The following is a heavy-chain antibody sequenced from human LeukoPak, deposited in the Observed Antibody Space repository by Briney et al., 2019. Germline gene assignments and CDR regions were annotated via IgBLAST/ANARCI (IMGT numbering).Heavy chain of an antibody. V-gene: IGHV3-30*18. CDR3: VKVGREQWLVRLSRTKIDY. CDR2: ISYDGSNK. Sequence: GGSLRLSCAASGFTFSSYGMHWVRQAPGKGLEWVAVISYDGSNKYYADSVKGRFTISRDNSKNTLYLQMNSLRAEDTAVYYCVKVGREQWLVRLSRTKIDYWGQGTLVTVSS. J-gene: IGHJ4*02. CDR1: GFTFSSYG. D-gene: IGHD6-19*01.